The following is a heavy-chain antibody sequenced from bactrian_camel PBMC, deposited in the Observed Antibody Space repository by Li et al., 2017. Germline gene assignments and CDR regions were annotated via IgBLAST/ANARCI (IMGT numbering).Heavy chain of an antibody. CDR1: GFTSPLRY. J-gene: IGHJ4*01. D-gene: IGHD3*01. Sequence: HVQLVESGGGSVQAGGSLRLSCTASGFTSPLRYMGWFREAPGKQREGVATIGSDGTTAYEDFVKGRFTISLDNTTNTLYLDMNDLEVEDAAMYYCAADFPFSRHSCYPHTLTPTYWGRGTQVTVS. CDR3: AADFPFSRHSCYPHTLTPTY. CDR2: IGSDGTT. V-gene: IGHV3S53*01.